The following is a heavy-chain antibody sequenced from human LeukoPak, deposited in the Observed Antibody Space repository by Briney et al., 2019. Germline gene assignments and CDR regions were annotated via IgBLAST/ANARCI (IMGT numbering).Heavy chain of an antibody. CDR1: GFTFSSYE. D-gene: IGHD5-18*01. Sequence: GGSLRLSCAASGFTFSSYEMNWVRQAPGKGLEWVSYISSSGSTIYYADSVKGRFTISRDNAKNSLYMQMNSLRDEDTAVYYCARDLTMDTTMVIPFDYWGQGILVTVSS. CDR2: ISSSGSTI. CDR3: ARDLTMDTTMVIPFDY. J-gene: IGHJ4*02. V-gene: IGHV3-48*03.